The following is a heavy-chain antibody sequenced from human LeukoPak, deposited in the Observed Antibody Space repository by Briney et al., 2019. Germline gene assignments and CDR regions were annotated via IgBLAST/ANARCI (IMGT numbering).Heavy chain of an antibody. Sequence: ASVKVSCKASGYTFTSYAMHRVRQAPGQRLEWMGWINAGNGNTKYSQKFQGRVTITRDTSASTAYMELSSLRSEDTAVYYCARPYDSSGYLAFDIWGQGTMVTVSS. D-gene: IGHD3-22*01. J-gene: IGHJ3*02. V-gene: IGHV1-3*01. CDR3: ARPYDSSGYLAFDI. CDR1: GYTFTSYA. CDR2: INAGNGNT.